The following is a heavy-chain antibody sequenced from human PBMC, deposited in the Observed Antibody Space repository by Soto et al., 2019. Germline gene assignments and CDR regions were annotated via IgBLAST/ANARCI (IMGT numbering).Heavy chain of an antibody. CDR3: AKGAVAGTPTSYYYYGMDV. V-gene: IGHV1-69*12. J-gene: IGHJ6*02. Sequence: QVQLLQSGAEVKKPGSSVRVSCEASGGTFRTYAISWVRQAPGQGLEWMGEIIPIFGKVNYAQKFQGRVTITADESTTTVYVYLRSLTSEDTAVYYCAKGAVAGTPTSYYYYGMDVWGQGTTVTVS. CDR2: IIPIFGKV. D-gene: IGHD6-19*01. CDR1: GGTFRTYA.